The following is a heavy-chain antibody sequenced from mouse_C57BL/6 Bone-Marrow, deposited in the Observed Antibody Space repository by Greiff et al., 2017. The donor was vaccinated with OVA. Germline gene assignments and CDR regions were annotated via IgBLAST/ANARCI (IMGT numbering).Heavy chain of an antibody. Sequence: VQLQESGAELVKPGASVKISCKASGYAFSSYWMNWVKQRPGKGLEWIGQIYPGDGDTNYNGKFKGKATLTADKSSSTAYMQLSSLTSEDSAVYFCARSSTTVVARAMDYWGQGTSVTVSS. CDR1: GYAFSSYW. V-gene: IGHV1-80*01. J-gene: IGHJ4*01. CDR2: IYPGDGDT. D-gene: IGHD1-1*01. CDR3: ARSSTTVVARAMDY.